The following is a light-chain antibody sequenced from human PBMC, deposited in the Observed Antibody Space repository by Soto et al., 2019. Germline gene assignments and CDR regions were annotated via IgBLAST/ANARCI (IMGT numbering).Light chain of an antibody. CDR3: QQYNNWPMYT. V-gene: IGKV3-15*01. CDR1: QSVSSN. Sequence: EIVMTQSPATLSVSPGERATLSCRASQSVSSNLAWYQQKPGQAPRLLIYGASTRATGIPARFSGSGSGTEFTITIISRQSEDFSVYYCQQYNNWPMYTFGQGTKLEIK. J-gene: IGKJ2*01. CDR2: GAS.